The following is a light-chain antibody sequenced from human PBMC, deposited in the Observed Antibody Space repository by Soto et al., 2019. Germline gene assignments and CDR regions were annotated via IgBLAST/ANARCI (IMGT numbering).Light chain of an antibody. CDR3: SSYTSATPLVV. Sequence: QSALTQPASVSGSPGQSITISCTGTSSDVGGYNYVSWYQQHPGKAPKLMIYEVSNRPSGVSSRFSGSKSSNTASLTISGLRAEDESDYYCSSYTSATPLVVFGGGTKVTVL. CDR2: EVS. V-gene: IGLV2-14*03. CDR1: SSDVGGYNY. J-gene: IGLJ3*02.